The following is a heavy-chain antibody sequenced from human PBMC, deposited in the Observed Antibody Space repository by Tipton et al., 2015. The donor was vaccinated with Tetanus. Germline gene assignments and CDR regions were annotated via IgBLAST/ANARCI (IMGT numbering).Heavy chain of an antibody. CDR2: IIPIFGTA. Sequence: QSGPEVKKPGSSVKVSCKASGGTFSSYAISRVRQAPGQGLEWMGGIIPIFGTANYAQKFQGRVTITADKSTSTAYMELSSLRSEDTAVYYCARSREGYCSGGSCYTTNHNWFDPWGQGTLVTVSS. V-gene: IGHV1-69*06. CDR1: GGTFSSYA. D-gene: IGHD2-15*01. J-gene: IGHJ5*02. CDR3: ARSREGYCSGGSCYTTNHNWFDP.